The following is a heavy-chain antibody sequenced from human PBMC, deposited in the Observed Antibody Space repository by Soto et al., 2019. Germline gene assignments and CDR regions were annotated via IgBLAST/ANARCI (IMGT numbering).Heavy chain of an antibody. V-gene: IGHV5-51*01. D-gene: IGHD3-22*01. CDR1: GRRVTMRW. CDR3: ATSYETSGYYSFDR. J-gene: IGHJ4*02. CDR2: FYPGDSDT. Sequence: AVRISCEGSGRRVTMRWSGWVRQKPGKGLEWMGIFYPGDSDTRYSPSFQGQVTISADRSKTTAYLQWDSLKASDTAMYYCATSYETSGYYSFDRWGQGTLVPGSS.